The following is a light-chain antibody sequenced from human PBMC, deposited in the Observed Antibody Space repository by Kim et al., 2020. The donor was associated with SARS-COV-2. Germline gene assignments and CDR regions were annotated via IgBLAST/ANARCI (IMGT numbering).Light chain of an antibody. CDR3: QQYDNLPLT. V-gene: IGKV1-33*01. Sequence: DIQMTQSPSSLSASVGDRVTITCQASQDINNYLNWYQQKPGKAPKLLIYDASNLETGVPSNFSGSGSATDFTFTISSLQPEDIATYYCQQYDNLPLTFGPGTKVDIK. J-gene: IGKJ3*01. CDR1: QDINNY. CDR2: DAS.